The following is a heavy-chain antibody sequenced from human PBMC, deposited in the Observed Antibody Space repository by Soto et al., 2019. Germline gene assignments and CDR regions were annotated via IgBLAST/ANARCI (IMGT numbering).Heavy chain of an antibody. Sequence: SGPTLVNPTQTLTLTCTFSGFSLSTSGVGVGWIRQPPGKALEWLALIYWDDDKRYSLSLKSRLTITKETSKNQVGLTMTNMDPVDIATYYCANNDGESDPSGLDDWGQGTLVTVSS. V-gene: IGHV2-5*02. CDR1: GFSLSTSGVG. J-gene: IGHJ4*02. CDR3: ANNDGESDPSGLDD. CDR2: IYWDDDK.